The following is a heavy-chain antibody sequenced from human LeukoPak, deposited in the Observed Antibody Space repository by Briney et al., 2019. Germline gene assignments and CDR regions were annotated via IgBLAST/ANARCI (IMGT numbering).Heavy chain of an antibody. CDR3: ARVGSGSQGYYYYYMDV. Sequence: PSRTLSLTCTVSGGSISSGGYYWSWIRQHPGKGLEWIGYIYYSGSTYYNPSLKSRVTISVDTSKNQFSLKLSSVTAADTAVYYCARVGSGSQGYYYYYMDVWGKGTTVTVSS. CDR2: IYYSGST. V-gene: IGHV4-31*03. D-gene: IGHD1-26*01. J-gene: IGHJ6*03. CDR1: GGSISSGGYY.